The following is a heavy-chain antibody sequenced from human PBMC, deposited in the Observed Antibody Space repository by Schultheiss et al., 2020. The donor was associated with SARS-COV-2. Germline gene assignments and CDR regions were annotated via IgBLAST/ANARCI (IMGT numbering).Heavy chain of an antibody. J-gene: IGHJ5*02. Sequence: SETLSLTCAVSGGSISSSNWWSWVRQHPGKGLKWIGYICYSGSTYYNPSLKSLVTISVDTSKNHFSLKLTSVTAADTAVYYCARVGTPYSSGWTWFDPWGQGTLVTVSS. V-gene: IGHV4-31*01. CDR1: GGSISSSNW. CDR3: ARVGTPYSSGWTWFDP. CDR2: ICYSGST. D-gene: IGHD6-19*01.